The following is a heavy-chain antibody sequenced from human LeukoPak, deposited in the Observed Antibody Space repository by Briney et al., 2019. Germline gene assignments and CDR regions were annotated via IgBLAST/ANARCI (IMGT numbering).Heavy chain of an antibody. D-gene: IGHD2/OR15-2a*01. V-gene: IGHV1-18*01. CDR1: GYTFISYS. CDR2: INPNSGGT. Sequence: ASVKVSCKASGYTFISYSMNWVRQAPGQGLEWMGWINPNSGGTNYAQKLQGRVTMTTDTSTSTAYMELRSLRSDDTAVYYCARAPFATPDYWGQGTLVTVSS. CDR3: ARAPFATPDY. J-gene: IGHJ4*02.